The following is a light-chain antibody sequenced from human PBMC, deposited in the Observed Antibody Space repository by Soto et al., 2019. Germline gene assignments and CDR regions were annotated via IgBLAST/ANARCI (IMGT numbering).Light chain of an antibody. CDR3: QQFNNYPLT. CDR2: EAS. V-gene: IGKV1D-13*01. Sequence: AIHLTQSPSTLSAPLGDRVTITFRASQGISSALAWYQQKPGKAPKLLIYEASILQSGVPSRFSGSGSGTEFTLTISSLQPEDFATYYCQQFNNYPLTFGGGTKVDI. CDR1: QGISSA. J-gene: IGKJ4*01.